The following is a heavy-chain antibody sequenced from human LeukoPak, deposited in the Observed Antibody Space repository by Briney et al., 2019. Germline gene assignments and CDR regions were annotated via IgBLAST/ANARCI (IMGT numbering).Heavy chain of an antibody. CDR1: GGSFSGYY. J-gene: IGHJ5*02. V-gene: IGHV4-34*01. CDR3: ARGGYYGSGNDFRFDP. CDR2: INHSGST. D-gene: IGHD3-10*01. Sequence: SETLSLTCAVYGGSFSGYYWSWIRQPPGKGLEWIGEINHSGSTNYNPSLKSRVTISVETSKNQFSLKLKSVTAADTAVYYCARGGYYGSGNDFRFDPWGQGTLVTVSS.